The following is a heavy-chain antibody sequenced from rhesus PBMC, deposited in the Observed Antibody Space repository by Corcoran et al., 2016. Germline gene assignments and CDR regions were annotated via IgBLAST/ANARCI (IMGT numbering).Heavy chain of an antibody. CDR1: GGSFSSYW. J-gene: IGHJ4*01. Sequence: QVQLQESGPGLVKPSETLSLTCAVSGGSFSSYWWSWIRQPPGKGLEWIGKINGNSGITNYNPSLRSRVTISKDASKNQFSLKLSSVTAADTAVYYCARLNTVTTNSFDYWGQGVLVTVSS. CDR2: INGNSGIT. D-gene: IGHD4-23*01. V-gene: IGHV4-80*01. CDR3: ARLNTVTTNSFDY.